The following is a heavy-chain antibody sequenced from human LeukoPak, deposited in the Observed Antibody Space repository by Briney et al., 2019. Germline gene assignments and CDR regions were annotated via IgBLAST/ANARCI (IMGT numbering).Heavy chain of an antibody. J-gene: IGHJ6*02. Sequence: PGRSLRLSCAASGFTFSSYAMHWVRQAPGKGLEWVAVISYDGSNKYYADSVKGRFTISRDNSQNTLYLQMNSLRAEDTAVYYCAKAVGGYCSNPRCYGYGMDAWGQGTTVTVSS. D-gene: IGHD2-2*01. CDR2: ISYDGSNK. CDR1: GFTFSSYA. V-gene: IGHV3-30-3*01. CDR3: AKAVGGYCSNPRCYGYGMDA.